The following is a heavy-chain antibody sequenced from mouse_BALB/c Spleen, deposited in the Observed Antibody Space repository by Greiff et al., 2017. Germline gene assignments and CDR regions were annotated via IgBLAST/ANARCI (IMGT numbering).Heavy chain of an antibody. CDR3: ARNWAGYGYAMDY. CDR1: GFSLTSYG. D-gene: IGHD2-14*01. J-gene: IGHJ4*01. CDR2: IWSGGST. V-gene: IGHV2-2*02. Sequence: VQRVESGPGLVAPSQSLSITCTVSGFSLTSYGVHWVRQSPGKGLEWLGVIWSGGSTDYNAAFISRLSISKDNSKSQVFFKMNSLQANDTAIYYCARNWAGYGYAMDYWGQGTSVTVSS.